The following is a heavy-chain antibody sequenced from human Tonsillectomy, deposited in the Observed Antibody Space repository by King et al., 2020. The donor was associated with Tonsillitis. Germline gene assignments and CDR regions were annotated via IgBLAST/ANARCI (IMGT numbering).Heavy chain of an antibody. V-gene: IGHV3-23*04. CDR1: GFTFSSCA. CDR2: ISGSAGGT. CDR3: AKGWVEMDA. D-gene: IGHD5-24*01. Sequence: VQLVESGGGLVQPGGSLRLSCAASGFTFSSCAMTWVRQAPGMRLEGVSAISGSAGGTSYADPGKGRFTISRDNSKNTRYLQMNSLRAEDTAVYYCAKGWVEMDAWGQGTLVTVSS. J-gene: IGHJ4*02.